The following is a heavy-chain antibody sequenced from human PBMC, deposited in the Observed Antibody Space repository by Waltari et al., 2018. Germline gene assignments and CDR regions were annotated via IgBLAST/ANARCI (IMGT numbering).Heavy chain of an antibody. CDR1: GGSISSHY. V-gene: IGHV4-4*09. CDR3: ARASYSNYPFYYGMDV. D-gene: IGHD4-4*01. Sequence: QVQLQESGPGLVKPSETLSLTCTVSGGSISSHYWSWIRQPAGKGLEWIGYIYTSGSTNYNPSLKSRVTISVDTSKNQFALKLSSVTAADTAVYYCARASYSNYPFYYGMDVWGQGTTVTVSS. CDR2: IYTSGST. J-gene: IGHJ6*02.